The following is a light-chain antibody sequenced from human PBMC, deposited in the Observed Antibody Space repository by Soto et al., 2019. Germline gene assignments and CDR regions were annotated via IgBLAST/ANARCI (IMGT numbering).Light chain of an antibody. CDR1: QNIRTN. J-gene: IGKJ3*01. CDR2: IAS. V-gene: IGKV1-39*01. CDR3: QQSYTIPLT. Sequence: DIQMTQSPSSLSASVGDGVTITCRASQNIRTNLNWYQQKPGKAPKLLIYIASNLQSGVPSRFRGGGSGTNFTLTISSQQPDDFATYYCQQSYTIPLTFGPGTTVDIK.